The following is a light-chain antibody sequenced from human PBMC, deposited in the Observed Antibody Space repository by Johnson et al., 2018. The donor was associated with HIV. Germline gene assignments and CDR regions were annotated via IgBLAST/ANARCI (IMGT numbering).Light chain of an antibody. J-gene: IGLJ1*01. CDR3: GTWDTSLSAGGV. CDR1: SSNIGNSY. CDR2: END. Sequence: QSVLTQPPSVSAAPGQKVTISCSGSSSNIGNSYVCWYQQLPGTAPKLLIYENDKLPSGIPDRFSGSKSGTSATLGITGLQTGDEADYYCGTWDTSLSAGGVFGTGTKVTVL. V-gene: IGLV1-51*02.